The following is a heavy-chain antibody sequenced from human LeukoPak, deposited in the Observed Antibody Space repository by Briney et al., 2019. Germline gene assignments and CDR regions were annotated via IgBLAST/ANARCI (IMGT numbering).Heavy chain of an antibody. CDR3: ARDKRDIGIDY. Sequence: PSETLSLTCTVSGGSISSSNFYWGWIRQPPGKGLEWIGSIYYSGSTYYNPSLKSRVSISVDTSKNQFSLKLSSVTAADTAVYYCARDKRDIGIDYWGQGTLVTVSS. D-gene: IGHD2-15*01. V-gene: IGHV4-39*07. CDR2: IYYSGST. J-gene: IGHJ4*02. CDR1: GGSISSSNFY.